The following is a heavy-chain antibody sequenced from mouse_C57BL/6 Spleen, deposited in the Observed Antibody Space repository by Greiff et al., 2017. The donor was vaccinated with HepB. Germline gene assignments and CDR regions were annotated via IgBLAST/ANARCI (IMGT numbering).Heavy chain of an antibody. V-gene: IGHV5-4*01. CDR3: ARDETAQVYFDY. CDR2: ISDGGSYT. CDR1: GFTFSSYA. D-gene: IGHD3-2*02. J-gene: IGHJ2*01. Sequence: VQLVESGGGLVKPGGSLKLSCAASGFTFSSYAMSWVRQTPEKRLEWVATISDGGSYTYYPDNVKGRFTISRDNAKNNLYLQMSHLKSEDTAMYYCARDETAQVYFDYWGQGTTLTVSS.